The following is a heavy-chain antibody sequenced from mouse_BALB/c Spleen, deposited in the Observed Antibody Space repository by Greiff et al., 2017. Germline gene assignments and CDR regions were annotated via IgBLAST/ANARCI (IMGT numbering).Heavy chain of an antibody. CDR1: GFTFSSFG. J-gene: IGHJ2*01. Sequence: EVMLVESGGGLVQPGGSRKLSCAASGFTFSSFGMHWVRQAPEKGLEWVAYISSGSSTIYYADTVKGRFTISRDNPKNTLFLQMTSLRSEDTAMYYCARDGYYLDYWGQGTTLTVSS. CDR2: ISSGSSTI. CDR3: ARDGYYLDY. V-gene: IGHV5-17*02. D-gene: IGHD2-3*01.